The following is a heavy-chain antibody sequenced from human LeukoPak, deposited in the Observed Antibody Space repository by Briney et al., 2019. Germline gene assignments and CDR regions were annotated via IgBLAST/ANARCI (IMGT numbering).Heavy chain of an antibody. CDR1: GYSFTNYW. J-gene: IGHJ4*02. CDR2: IYPGDSDT. D-gene: IGHD4-23*01. Sequence: GESLKISCKGSGYSFTNYWIGWVRQMPGKGLEWMGIIYPGDSDTRYSPSFQGQVIISADKSISTAYLQWGSLKASDTAMYYCARAPTTVVTPFIDYWGQGTLVTVSS. V-gene: IGHV5-51*01. CDR3: ARAPTTVVTPFIDY.